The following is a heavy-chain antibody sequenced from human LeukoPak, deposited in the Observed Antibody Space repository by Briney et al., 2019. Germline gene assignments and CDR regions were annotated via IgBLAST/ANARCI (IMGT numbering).Heavy chain of an antibody. CDR1: GFTFSNSA. D-gene: IGHD5-24*01. Sequence: GGSLRLSCAASGFTFSNSAMTWVRQAPGKGLEWVSLISFSGESTFYAESVKGRFTIARDNSKDSLYLQMNSLRAEDTAIYYCAKDIQLSTWGLGTMVTVSS. CDR3: AKDIQLST. V-gene: IGHV3-23*01. CDR2: ISFSGEST. J-gene: IGHJ3*01.